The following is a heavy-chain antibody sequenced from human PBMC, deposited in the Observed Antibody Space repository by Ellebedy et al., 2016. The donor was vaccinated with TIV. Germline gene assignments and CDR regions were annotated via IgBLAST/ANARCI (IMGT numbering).Heavy chain of an antibody. CDR3: ASRGAVDY. Sequence: GESLKISCAASGFTFSSYAMHWVRQAPGKGLEWVAVISYDGSNKYYADSVKGRFTISRDNSKNTLYLQMNSLRAEDTAVYYCASRGAVDYWGQGILVTVSS. J-gene: IGHJ4*02. D-gene: IGHD2-15*01. CDR1: GFTFSSYA. CDR2: ISYDGSNK. V-gene: IGHV3-30-3*01.